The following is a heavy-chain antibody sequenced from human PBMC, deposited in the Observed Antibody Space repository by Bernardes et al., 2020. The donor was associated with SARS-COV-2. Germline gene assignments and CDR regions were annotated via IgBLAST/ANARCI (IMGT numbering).Heavy chain of an antibody. CDR3: ASIANYAMISYYYGMDV. CDR1: GFTFSSYW. Sequence: GGSLRLSCAASGFTFSSYWMSWVRQAPGKGLEWVANIKQDGSEKYYVDSVKGRFTISRDNAKNSLYLQMNSLRAEDTAVYYCASIANYAMISYYYGMDVWGQGTTVTVSS. D-gene: IGHD2-2*01. CDR2: IKQDGSEK. J-gene: IGHJ6*02. V-gene: IGHV3-7*03.